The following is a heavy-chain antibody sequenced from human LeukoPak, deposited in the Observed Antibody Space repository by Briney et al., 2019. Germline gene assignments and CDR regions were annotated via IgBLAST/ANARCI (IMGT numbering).Heavy chain of an antibody. CDR2: IYYSGST. V-gene: IGHV4-34*01. Sequence: SETLSLTCAVYGGSFSGYYWSWIRQPPGKGLEWIGSIYYSGSTYYNPSLKGRVTISVDTSKNQFSLKLSSVTAADTAVYYCARAPLQYYYDSSGEILGYFDYWGQGTLVTVSS. D-gene: IGHD3-22*01. J-gene: IGHJ4*02. CDR1: GGSFSGYY. CDR3: ARAPLQYYYDSSGEILGYFDY.